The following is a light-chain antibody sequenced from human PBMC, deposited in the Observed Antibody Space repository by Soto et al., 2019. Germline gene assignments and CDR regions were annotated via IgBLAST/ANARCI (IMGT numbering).Light chain of an antibody. CDR3: HQYYSTPLT. V-gene: IGKV4-1*01. CDR2: WAT. Sequence: IVLSQTPDSLCLPLGERATISCTSSLNIIFKPSNRNYLASCQQKTGQPPKLLLYWATTRRSSVPARCTSSGSGTYFTLTIYNVQPDDVAVFYCHQYYSTPLTFGGGTKVDIK. J-gene: IGKJ4*01. CDR1: LNIIFKPSNRNY.